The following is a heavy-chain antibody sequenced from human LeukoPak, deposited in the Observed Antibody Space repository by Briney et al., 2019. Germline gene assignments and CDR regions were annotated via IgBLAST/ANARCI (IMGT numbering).Heavy chain of an antibody. CDR1: GFTFSSYE. J-gene: IGHJ4*02. V-gene: IGHV3-48*03. D-gene: IGHD3-9*01. Sequence: PGGSLRLSCAASGFTFSSYEMNWVRQAPGKGLEWVSYISSSGSTIYYADSVKGRFTISRDNAKNSLYLQMNSLRAEDTALFYCARYSGYNILSGYPSPGSFDSWGQGTLVTASS. CDR2: ISSSGSTI. CDR3: ARYSGYNILSGYPSPGSFDS.